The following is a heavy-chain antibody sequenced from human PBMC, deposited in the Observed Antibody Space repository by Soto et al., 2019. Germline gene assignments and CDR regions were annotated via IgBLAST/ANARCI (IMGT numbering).Heavy chain of an antibody. Sequence: PGGSLRLSCAASGVTFISYGMHWVRQATGKGLEWVAVIWYDGSNKYYSDSVKGRFTISRDNSKSTLYLQMNSLRAEDTAVYYCARERTTSYYYYGMDVWGQGTTVTVSS. D-gene: IGHD1-1*01. J-gene: IGHJ6*02. CDR3: ARERTTSYYYYGMDV. CDR2: IWYDGSNK. CDR1: GVTFISYG. V-gene: IGHV3-33*01.